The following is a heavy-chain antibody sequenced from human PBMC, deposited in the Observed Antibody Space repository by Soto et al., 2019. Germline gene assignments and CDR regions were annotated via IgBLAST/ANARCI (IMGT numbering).Heavy chain of an antibody. D-gene: IGHD6-19*01. J-gene: IGHJ4*02. V-gene: IGHV1-8*01. CDR2: MNPNSGNT. Sequence: GASVKVCCKASGDTFTSYDINWVRQATGQGLEWMGWMNPNSGNTGYAQKFQGRVTMTRNTSISTAYMELSSLRSEDTAVYYCARGIGREGLAYDYWGQGTQVTVSS. CDR1: GDTFTSYD. CDR3: ARGIGREGLAYDY.